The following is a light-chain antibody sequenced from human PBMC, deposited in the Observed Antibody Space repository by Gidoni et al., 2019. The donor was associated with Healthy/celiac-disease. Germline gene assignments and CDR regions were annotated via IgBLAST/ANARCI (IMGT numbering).Light chain of an antibody. CDR1: SSDVGGYNY. J-gene: IGLJ2*01. CDR3: SSYTSSSTVV. Sequence: HSALTQPASVSGSPGQSITISCTGTSSDVGGYNYVSWYHQHPGKAPKLMIYDGSNRPSGVSNRFAGSKSGNTASRTISGLQAEDEADYDCSSYTSSSTVVFGGGTKLTVL. V-gene: IGLV2-14*01. CDR2: DGS.